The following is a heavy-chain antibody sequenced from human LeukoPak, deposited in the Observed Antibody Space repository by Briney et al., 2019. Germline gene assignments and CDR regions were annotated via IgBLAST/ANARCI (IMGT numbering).Heavy chain of an antibody. V-gene: IGHV4-59*01. CDR2: IYYSGST. J-gene: IGHJ4*02. Sequence: PSETLSLTCTVSGGSISSYYWSWIRQPPGKGLEWIGYIYYSGSTNYNPSLKSRVTISVDTPKNQFSLKLSSVTAADTAVYYCARGGYDFWSGAFDYWGQGTLVTVSS. D-gene: IGHD3-3*01. CDR3: ARGGYDFWSGAFDY. CDR1: GGSISSYY.